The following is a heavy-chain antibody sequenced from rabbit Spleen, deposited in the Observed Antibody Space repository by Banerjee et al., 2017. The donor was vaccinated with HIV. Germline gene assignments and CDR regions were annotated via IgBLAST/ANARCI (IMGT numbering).Heavy chain of an antibody. J-gene: IGHJ6*01. CDR2: IDPIFGVS. CDR3: ARDLTDVIGWNFGW. Sequence: QEQLVESGGGLVQPGGSLKLSCTVSGFDITKYGVTWVRQAPGKGLEWIGYIDPIFGVSYYATWVNGRFPISSHDAQNTLYLQLSSLTAADTATYFCARDLTDVIGWNFGWWGPGTLVTVS. D-gene: IGHD4-1*01. CDR1: GFDITKYG. V-gene: IGHV1S8*01.